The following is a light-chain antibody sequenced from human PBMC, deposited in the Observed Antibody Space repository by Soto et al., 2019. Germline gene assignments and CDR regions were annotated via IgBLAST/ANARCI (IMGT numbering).Light chain of an antibody. CDR3: AVWDDSLNGVV. J-gene: IGLJ2*01. V-gene: IGLV1-44*01. Sequence: QSVLTQPPSASGTPGHRVTISCSGSSSNIGSNPVSWYHQLPGTAPKLLIYSNNQRPSGVPDRFSGSKSGTSASLTISGLQSDDDADYFCAVWDDSLNGVVFGGGTKLTVL. CDR2: SNN. CDR1: SSNIGSNP.